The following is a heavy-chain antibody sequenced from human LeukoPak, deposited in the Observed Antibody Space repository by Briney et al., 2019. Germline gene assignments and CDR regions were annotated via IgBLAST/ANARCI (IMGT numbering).Heavy chain of an antibody. J-gene: IGHJ5*02. CDR2: IYYSGST. CDR3: ARGYSSNWYSGFDP. V-gene: IGHV4-59*01. CDR1: SGSISSYY. D-gene: IGHD6-13*01. Sequence: SETLSLTCTVSSGSISSYYWSWIRQPPGKGLEWIGHIYYSGSTNYNPSLKSRVTISVGTSKNQFSLKLSSVTAADTAVYYCARGYSSNWYSGFDPWGQGTLVTVSS.